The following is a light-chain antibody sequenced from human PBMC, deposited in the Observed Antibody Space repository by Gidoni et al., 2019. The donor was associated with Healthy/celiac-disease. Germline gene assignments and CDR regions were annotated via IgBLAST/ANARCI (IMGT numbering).Light chain of an antibody. CDR1: QGISSY. Sequence: RVTITCRASQGISSYLAWYQQKPGKAPKLLIYAASTWQSGVPSRFSGSGSGTDFTLTISCLQSEDFATYYCQQYYSYPRTFGQGTKVEIK. V-gene: IGKV1-8*01. CDR3: QQYYSYPRT. CDR2: AAS. J-gene: IGKJ1*01.